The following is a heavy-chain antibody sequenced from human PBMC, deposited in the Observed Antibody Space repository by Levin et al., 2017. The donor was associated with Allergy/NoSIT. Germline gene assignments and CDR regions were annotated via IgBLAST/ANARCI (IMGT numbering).Heavy chain of an antibody. CDR2: INPNSGGT. D-gene: IGHD5-12*01. V-gene: IGHV1-2*02. Sequence: GESLKISCKASGYTFTGYYMHWVRQAPGQGLEWMGWINPNSGGTNYAQKFQGRVTMTRDTSISTAYMELSRLRSDDTAVYYCARDGYSGYDWEYYYYYMDVWGKGTTVTVSS. CDR3: ARDGYSGYDWEYYYYYMDV. J-gene: IGHJ6*03. CDR1: GYTFTGYY.